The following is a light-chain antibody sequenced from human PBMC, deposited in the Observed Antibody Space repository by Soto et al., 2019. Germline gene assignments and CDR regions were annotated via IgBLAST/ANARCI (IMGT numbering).Light chain of an antibody. Sequence: QSALTQPASVSGSPGQSITISCAGTSTDVGSFYFVSWYQQHPGEAPKVIIYDVDHRPSGISNRFSGSKSGNTASLTISGLQAEDEANYYCSSYATSGIVVFGGGTKLTVL. CDR3: SSYATSGIVV. CDR2: DVD. CDR1: STDVGSFYF. V-gene: IGLV2-14*03. J-gene: IGLJ2*01.